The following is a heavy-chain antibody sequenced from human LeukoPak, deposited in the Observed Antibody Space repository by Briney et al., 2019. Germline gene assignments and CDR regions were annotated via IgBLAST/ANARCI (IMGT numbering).Heavy chain of an antibody. Sequence: GGSLRLSCEASGFTFSNPWMSWVRQAPGKGLEWVGRIKSKTDGGTTDYAAPVKGRFTISRDDSRNTLYLQMNSLKIEDTAVYYCSGALYDNSGYFYWGQGTLVTVSS. CDR2: IKSKTDGGTT. J-gene: IGHJ4*02. CDR3: SGALYDNSGYFY. D-gene: IGHD3-22*01. V-gene: IGHV3-15*01. CDR1: GFTFSNPW.